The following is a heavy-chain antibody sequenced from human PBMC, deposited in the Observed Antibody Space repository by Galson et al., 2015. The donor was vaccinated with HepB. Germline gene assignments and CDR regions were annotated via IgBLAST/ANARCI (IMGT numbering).Heavy chain of an antibody. Sequence: LVKPTQTLTLTCTFSGFSLSTSGVGVGWIRQPPGKALEWLARIYWDDDKRYSPSLRSRLTITKDTSKNQVVLTMTSMDPVDTATYYCAHRRRYGSDWYFGHDTFDIWGQGTMVTVSS. CDR3: AHRRRYGSDWYFGHDTFDI. J-gene: IGHJ3*02. V-gene: IGHV2-5*02. CDR1: GFSLSTSGVG. D-gene: IGHD6-13*01. CDR2: IYWDDDK.